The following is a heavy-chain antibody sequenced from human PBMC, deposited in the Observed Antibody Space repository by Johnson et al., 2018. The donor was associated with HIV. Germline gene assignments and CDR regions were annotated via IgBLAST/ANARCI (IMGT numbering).Heavy chain of an antibody. Sequence: VQLVESGGGLVQPGGSLRLSCAASGFTFSSYWMSWVRQAPGKGLEWVANIKQDGSNKYYADSVKGRFTISRDTAKNSLYLVMNSLRAEDTAVYFCASEVEYSILGGVWGQGTVVTVSS. V-gene: IGHV3-7*04. D-gene: IGHD6-6*01. CDR2: IKQDGSNK. CDR3: ASEVEYSILGGV. J-gene: IGHJ3*01. CDR1: GFTFSSYW.